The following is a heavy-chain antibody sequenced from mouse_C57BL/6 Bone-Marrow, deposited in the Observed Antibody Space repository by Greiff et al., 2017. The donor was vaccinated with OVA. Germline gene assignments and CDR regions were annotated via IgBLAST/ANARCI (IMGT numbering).Heavy chain of an antibody. D-gene: IGHD1-1*01. V-gene: IGHV1-85*01. Sequence: QVQLQQSGPELVKPGASVKLSCKASGYTFTSYDINWVKQRPGQGLEWIGWIYPRDGSTKYNEKFKGQATLIVDTSSSTAYMELHGLTAEDSAVYICARRTGYYYGSSLAWFAYWGQGTLVTVSA. CDR3: ARRTGYYYGSSLAWFAY. J-gene: IGHJ3*01. CDR1: GYTFTSYD. CDR2: IYPRDGST.